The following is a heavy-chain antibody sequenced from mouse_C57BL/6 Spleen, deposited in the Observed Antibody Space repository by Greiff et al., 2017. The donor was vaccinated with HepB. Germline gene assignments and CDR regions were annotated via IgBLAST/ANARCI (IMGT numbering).Heavy chain of an antibody. V-gene: IGHV1-50*01. Sequence: QVQLQQPGAELVKPGASVKLSCKASGYTFTSYWMQWVKQRPGQGLEWIGEIDPSDSYTNYNQKFKGKATLTVDTSSSTAYMQLSSLTSEDSAVYYCARWDYYGSRDWYFDGWGTGTTVTVSS. J-gene: IGHJ1*03. CDR2: IDPSDSYT. D-gene: IGHD1-1*01. CDR3: ARWDYYGSRDWYFDG. CDR1: GYTFTSYW.